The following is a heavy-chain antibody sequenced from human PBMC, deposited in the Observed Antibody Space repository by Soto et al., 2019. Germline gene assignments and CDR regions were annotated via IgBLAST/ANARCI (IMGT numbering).Heavy chain of an antibody. V-gene: IGHV4-39*01. CDR3: EGTYGSGSYYRTGFDP. D-gene: IGHD3-10*01. J-gene: IGHJ5*02. Sequence: QLQLQESGPGLVKPSETLSLTCTVSGGSISSSSYYWGWIRQPPGKGLEWIGSIYYSGSTYYNPSLKSRVTIALDRSKNQFALKLSSVTAADTAVDYCEGTYGSGSYYRTGFDPWGQGTLVTVSS. CDR1: GGSISSSSYY. CDR2: IYYSGST.